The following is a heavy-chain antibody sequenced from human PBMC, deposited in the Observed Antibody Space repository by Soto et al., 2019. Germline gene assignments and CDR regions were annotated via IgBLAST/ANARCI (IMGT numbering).Heavy chain of an antibody. D-gene: IGHD3-22*01. Sequence: QLTLKQSGPTLVQPTQTLTLTCTFSGFSFSTGGVGVGWIRQPPGKALEWLALIYWDDDKRYRPSLKFRLTLTKDTSKNQVVLTMTDMEPVDTATYYCAHSTYYYGSSGFWAAQPSFAYCGQGTLVTVSS. V-gene: IGHV2-5*02. CDR2: IYWDDDK. J-gene: IGHJ4*02. CDR3: AHSTYYYGSSGFWAAQPSFAY. CDR1: GFSFSTGGVG.